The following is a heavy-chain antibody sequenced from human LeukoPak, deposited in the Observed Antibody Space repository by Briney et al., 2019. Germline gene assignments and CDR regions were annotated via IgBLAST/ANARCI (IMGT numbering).Heavy chain of an antibody. CDR3: ARAMVRGVPGGGFDP. J-gene: IGHJ5*02. CDR2: IWYDRSNK. V-gene: IGHV3-33*01. D-gene: IGHD3-10*01. CDR1: GFTFSSYG. Sequence: PGRSLRLSCAASGFTFSSYGMHWVRQAPGKGLEWVAVIWYDRSNKYYADSVKGRFTISRDNSKNTLYLQMNSLRAEDTAVYYCARAMVRGVPGGGFDPWGQGTLVTVSS.